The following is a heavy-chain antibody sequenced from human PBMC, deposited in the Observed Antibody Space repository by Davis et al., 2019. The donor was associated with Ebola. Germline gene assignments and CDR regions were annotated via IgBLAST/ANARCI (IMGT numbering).Heavy chain of an antibody. CDR1: GGSISSGDYY. Sequence: PSETLSLTCTVSGGSISSGDYYWSWIRQPPGKGLEWIGYIYYSGSTYYNPSLKSRATISVDTSKNLFSLKLSSVTAADTAVYYCARDFRFGVGLRYFDYWGQGTLVTVSS. CDR2: IYYSGST. V-gene: IGHV4-30-4*02. J-gene: IGHJ4*02. D-gene: IGHD3-3*01. CDR3: ARDFRFGVGLRYFDY.